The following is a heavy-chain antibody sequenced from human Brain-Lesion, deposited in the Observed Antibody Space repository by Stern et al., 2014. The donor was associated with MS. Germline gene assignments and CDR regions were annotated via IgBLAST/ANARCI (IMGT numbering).Heavy chain of an antibody. J-gene: IGHJ5*02. V-gene: IGHV4-39*01. CDR1: GGSVSSTSYA. CDR2: IYYSGNT. Sequence: VQLVESGPGLVKPSETLSLTCTVAGGSVSSTSYAWAWIRQPPGKGLEGIGTIYYSGNTYYSPSLKSRLTISLDTSKNQFSRQLSSVTAADTAVYYCAGEEDIRYCSGGSCTGNWFDPWGQGTLVTVSS. D-gene: IGHD2-15*01. CDR3: AGEEDIRYCSGGSCTGNWFDP.